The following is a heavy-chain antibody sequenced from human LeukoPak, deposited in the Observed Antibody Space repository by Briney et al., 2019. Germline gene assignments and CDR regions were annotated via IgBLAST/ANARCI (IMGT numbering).Heavy chain of an antibody. CDR3: ARVLRAGYSYGGLDY. J-gene: IGHJ4*02. CDR1: GGSISSGDYY. D-gene: IGHD5-18*01. V-gene: IGHV4-30-4*02. CDR2: IYYSGST. Sequence: PSETLSLTCTVSGGSISSGDYYWSWIRQPPGKGLEWIGYIYYSGSTYYNPSLKSRVTISVDTSKNQFSLKLSSVTAADTAVYYCARVLRAGYSYGGLDYWGQGTLVTVSS.